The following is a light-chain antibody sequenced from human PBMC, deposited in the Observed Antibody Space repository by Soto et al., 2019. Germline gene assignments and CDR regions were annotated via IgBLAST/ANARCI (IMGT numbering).Light chain of an antibody. J-gene: IGKJ1*01. V-gene: IGKV3-11*01. CDR2: DAF. CDR3: QQRSNSRT. Sequence: EIVLTQSPATLSLSPGERATLSCRASQSVGSYLAWYQQKPGQAPRLLIYDAFNRATGIPARFSGSGSGTDFTLSISSLEPEDFGVYYCQQRSNSRTFGQGTKVEI. CDR1: QSVGSY.